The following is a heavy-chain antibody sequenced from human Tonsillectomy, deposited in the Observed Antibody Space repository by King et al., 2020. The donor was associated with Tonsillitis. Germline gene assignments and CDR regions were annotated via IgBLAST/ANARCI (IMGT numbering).Heavy chain of an antibody. CDR1: GYTFTSYG. J-gene: IGHJ4*02. CDR2: ISGYNGNT. Sequence: LVPSGAELKKPGASVKVSCKASGYTFTSYGISWVRQAPGQGLEWMAWISGYNGNTKYAQKLQGRVTTTTDTSTSTAYMELRSLRSDDTAVYYCARALTYYDFWSGYHFDHWGQGTLVTVSS. CDR3: ARALTYYDFWSGYHFDH. V-gene: IGHV1-18*01. D-gene: IGHD3-3*01.